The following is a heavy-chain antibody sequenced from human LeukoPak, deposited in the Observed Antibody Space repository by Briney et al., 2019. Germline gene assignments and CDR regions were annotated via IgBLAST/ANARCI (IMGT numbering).Heavy chain of an antibody. V-gene: IGHV4-59*08. J-gene: IGHJ5*02. CDR3: ARRYSSTWYSVDP. Sequence: SETLSLTCTVSGGSINNYYWSWIRQPPGMGLEWIGYISYSGISNYNPSLKSRVTISVDTSKNQFSLKLNSMTAADTAVYYCARRYSSTWYSVDPWGQGTLVTVSS. D-gene: IGHD6-13*01. CDR1: GGSINNYY. CDR2: ISYSGIS.